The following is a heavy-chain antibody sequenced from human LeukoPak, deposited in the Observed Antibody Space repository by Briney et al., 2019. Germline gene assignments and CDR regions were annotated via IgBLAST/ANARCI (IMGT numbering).Heavy chain of an antibody. CDR2: IKDDGSEK. V-gene: IGHV3-7*01. CDR1: GFTFSKFC. Sequence: GGSLRLSCEASGFTFSKFCMTWVRQDPGKGLEWVANIKDDGSEKYYVDSVKGRFTISRDNAKNSFYLQMNSLRAEDTAVYYCARDQRSLRYSSNWPLDYWGQGTLVTVSS. D-gene: IGHD6-13*01. CDR3: ARDQRSLRYSSNWPLDY. J-gene: IGHJ4*02.